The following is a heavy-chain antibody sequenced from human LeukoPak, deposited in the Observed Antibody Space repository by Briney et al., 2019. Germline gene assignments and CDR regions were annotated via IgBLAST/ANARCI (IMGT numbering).Heavy chain of an antibody. V-gene: IGHV4-39*01. D-gene: IGHD5-24*01. CDR3: ARVDGYFDY. CDR1: GGSISSSSFY. Sequence: PSETLSLTCTVSGGSISSSSFYWGWIRQPPGKGLEWIGSIYSSGTTYYSPSLKSRVTISVDTSKNQLSLTLNSVTAADTAVYYCARVDGYFDYWGQGTLVTVSS. CDR2: IYSSGTT. J-gene: IGHJ4*02.